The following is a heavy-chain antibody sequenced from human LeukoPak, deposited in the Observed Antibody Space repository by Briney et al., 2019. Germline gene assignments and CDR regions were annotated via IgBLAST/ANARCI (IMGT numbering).Heavy chain of an antibody. J-gene: IGHJ4*02. D-gene: IGHD2-15*01. Sequence: GGSLRLSCAASGFTFSSYEMNWVRQAPGKGLEWVSYISSSGNIIYYADSVKGRFTISRDNAKNSLYLQMSSLRADDTALYYCAKSPPRCSGGSCYGYWGQGTLVTVSS. CDR2: ISSSGNII. CDR3: AKSPPRCSGGSCYGY. CDR1: GFTFSSYE. V-gene: IGHV3-48*03.